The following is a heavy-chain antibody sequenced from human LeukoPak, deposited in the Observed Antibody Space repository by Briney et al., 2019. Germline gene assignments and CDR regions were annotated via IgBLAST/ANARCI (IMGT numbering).Heavy chain of an antibody. Sequence: ASVKVSCKASGYTFTSYDINWVRQATGQGLEWMGWMNPNSGNTGYAQKFQGRVTITRNTSIGTAYTELSSLRSEDTAVYYCARGYSPYCGGDCYDYYYYYYMDVWGKGTTVTVSS. CDR1: GYTFTSYD. J-gene: IGHJ6*03. CDR2: MNPNSGNT. V-gene: IGHV1-8*01. CDR3: ARGYSPYCGGDCYDYYYYYYMDV. D-gene: IGHD2-21*01.